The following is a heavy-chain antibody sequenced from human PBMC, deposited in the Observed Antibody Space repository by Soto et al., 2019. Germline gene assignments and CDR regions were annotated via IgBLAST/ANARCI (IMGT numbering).Heavy chain of an antibody. V-gene: IGHV1-18*01. CDR2: ISPNNGIT. CDR1: GYTFTSYG. J-gene: IGHJ4*02. Sequence: ASVKVSCKASGYTFTSYGISWVRQAPGQGLEWKGRISPNNGITNYAQKFQGRVTITADKSTSTAYMELSSLRSEDTAVYYCARDSPVAVAGLFDYWGQGTLVTVSS. CDR3: ARDSPVAVAGLFDY. D-gene: IGHD6-19*01.